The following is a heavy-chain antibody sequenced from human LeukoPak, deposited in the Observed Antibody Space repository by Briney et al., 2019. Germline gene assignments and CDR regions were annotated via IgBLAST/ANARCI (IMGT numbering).Heavy chain of an antibody. CDR3: ARGVGVFGVVIMDYFDY. V-gene: IGHV4-4*07. Sequence: SETLSLTCTVSGGSISSYYWSWIRQPAGKGLEWIGRIYTSGSTNYNPSLKSRVTMSVDTSKNQFSLKLSSVTAADTAVYYCARGVGVFGVVIMDYFDYWGQGTLVTVSS. J-gene: IGHJ4*02. CDR2: IYTSGST. D-gene: IGHD3-3*01. CDR1: GGSISSYY.